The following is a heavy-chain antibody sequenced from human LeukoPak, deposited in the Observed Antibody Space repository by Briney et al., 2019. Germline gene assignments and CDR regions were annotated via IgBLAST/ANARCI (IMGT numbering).Heavy chain of an antibody. CDR2: IYPDDSDT. CDR3: ARHRWDFGEAEGPFDY. J-gene: IGHJ4*02. V-gene: IGHV5-51*01. Sequence: GESLKISCKGSGYSFTSYWIGWVRQMPGKGLEWMGIIYPDDSDTRYSPSFQGQVTISADKSISTAYLQWSSLKASDTAMYCCARHRWDFGEAEGPFDYWGQGTLVTVSS. CDR1: GYSFTSYW. D-gene: IGHD3-10*01.